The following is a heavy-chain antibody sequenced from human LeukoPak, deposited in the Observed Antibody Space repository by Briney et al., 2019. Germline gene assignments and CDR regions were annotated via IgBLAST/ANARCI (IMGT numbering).Heavy chain of an antibody. D-gene: IGHD2-8*02. CDR2: IYYNGNT. J-gene: IGHJ4*02. V-gene: IGHV4-39*01. Sequence: SETLSLTCTVSGGSVSSGSYYGGWIRQPPGKGLEWIATIYYNGNTYYSPSLKNRVTISLDTSKNQFSLRVSSVTAADTAVYYCARLLARGDFDSWGQGTLVTVSS. CDR3: ARLLARGDFDS. CDR1: GGSVSSGSYY.